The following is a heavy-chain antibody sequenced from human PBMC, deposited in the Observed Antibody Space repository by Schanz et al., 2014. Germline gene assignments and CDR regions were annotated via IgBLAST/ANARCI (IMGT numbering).Heavy chain of an antibody. V-gene: IGHV1-18*01. CDR3: AFDRDDAYDI. CDR1: GYTFTRSG. J-gene: IGHJ3*02. CDR2: IGGSDGNT. Sequence: VQLVQSGGEVKTPGASVKVSCKASGYTFTRSGISWVRQAPGQGLEWMGWIGGSDGNTNFAQKFQGRVTMTTDTSTSTVYMELRSLTSDDSAVYYCAFDRDDAYDIWGQGTTVTVSS. D-gene: IGHD3-9*01.